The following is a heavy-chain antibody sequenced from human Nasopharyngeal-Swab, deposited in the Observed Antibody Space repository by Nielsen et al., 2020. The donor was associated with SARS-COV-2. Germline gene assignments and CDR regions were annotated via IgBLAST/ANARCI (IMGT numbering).Heavy chain of an antibody. Sequence: SETLSLTCTVSGGSISSSSYHWGWIRQPPGKGLEWIGSIYYSGSTYYNPSLKSRVTISVDTSKNQFSLKLSSVTAADTAVYYCARHGSCGPRYFDYWGQGTLVTVSS. CDR2: IYYSGST. J-gene: IGHJ4*02. D-gene: IGHD1-26*01. V-gene: IGHV4-39*01. CDR1: GGSISSSSYH. CDR3: ARHGSCGPRYFDY.